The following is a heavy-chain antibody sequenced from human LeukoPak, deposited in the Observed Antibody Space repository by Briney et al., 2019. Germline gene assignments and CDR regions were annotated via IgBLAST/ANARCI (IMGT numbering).Heavy chain of an antibody. CDR3: ARDSVVRGGIPIRSDY. D-gene: IGHD3-10*01. J-gene: IGHJ4*02. CDR2: ISYDGNKK. V-gene: IGHV3-33*05. CDR1: RLTVRRYS. Sequence: PGVSLRFTLAPARLTVRRYSMEGVGAGPNKRMKWVAVISYDGNKKYYADSVRGRFTISRDNAKNSLYLRMDSLRAEDTAVYYCARDSVVRGGIPIRSDYWGQGTLVTVSS.